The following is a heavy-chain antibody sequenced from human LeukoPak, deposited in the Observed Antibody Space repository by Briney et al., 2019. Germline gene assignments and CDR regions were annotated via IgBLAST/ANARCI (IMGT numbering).Heavy chain of an antibody. V-gene: IGHV3-7*01. J-gene: IGHJ5*02. CDR2: IKQDGSEE. CDR1: GFRFSDNA. CDR3: ARDREIWLPHNWFDP. Sequence: GGSLRLSCAASGFRFSDNAMSWVRQAPGKGLEWVANIKQDGSEEYYVDSVKGRFTISRDNAKNSLFLQMTSLRAEDTAVYFCARDREIWLPHNWFDPWGQGTLVTVSS. D-gene: IGHD5-24*01.